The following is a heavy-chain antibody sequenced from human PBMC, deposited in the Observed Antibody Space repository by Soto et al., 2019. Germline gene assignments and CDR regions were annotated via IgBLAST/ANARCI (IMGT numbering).Heavy chain of an antibody. V-gene: IGHV1-18*01. J-gene: IGHJ4*02. Sequence: ASVKVSCKASGYTFTSYGINWLRQAPGQGLEWMGWISAYNGNTNYAQKLQGRVTMTTDTSTSTAYMELRSLRSDDTAVYYCARLRFGDLLIDYWGQGTLVTVSS. D-gene: IGHD3-10*01. CDR2: ISAYNGNT. CDR3: ARLRFGDLLIDY. CDR1: GYTFTSYG.